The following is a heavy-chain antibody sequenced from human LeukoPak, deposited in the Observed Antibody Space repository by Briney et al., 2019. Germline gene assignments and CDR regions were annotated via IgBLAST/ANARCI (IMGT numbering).Heavy chain of an antibody. V-gene: IGHV4-39*07. CDR3: ARDSYCSTTSCHLDY. CDR2: ISYSGIT. Sequence: NPSETLSLTCTVSGGSISGSSYFWGWIRQSPAKGLEWIGSISYSGITHYNPSLKSRVTMSVDTSRNQVSLNLGSVTAADTAVYYCARDSYCSTTSCHLDYWGQGILVTVSS. D-gene: IGHD2-2*01. J-gene: IGHJ4*02. CDR1: GGSISGSSYF.